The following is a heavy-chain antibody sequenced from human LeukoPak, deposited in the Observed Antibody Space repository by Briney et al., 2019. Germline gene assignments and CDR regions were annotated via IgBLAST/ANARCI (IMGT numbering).Heavy chain of an antibody. CDR2: IHHSGSS. CDR1: GDSVSSSFW. J-gene: IGHJ4*02. CDR3: ARDLRYSGSYARFDY. V-gene: IGHV4-4*02. Sequence: SETLSLTCAVSGDSVSSSFWWWWVRQPPHKGLEWIGEIHHSGSSNYNPSLESRVIISLDDSKNLLSLELSSVSAADTAVYYCARDLRYSGSYARFDYWGQGTLVTVSS. D-gene: IGHD1-26*01.